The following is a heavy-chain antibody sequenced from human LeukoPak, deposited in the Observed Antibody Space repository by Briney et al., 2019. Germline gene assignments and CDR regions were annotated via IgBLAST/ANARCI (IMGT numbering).Heavy chain of an antibody. V-gene: IGHV3-30*18. J-gene: IGHJ4*02. CDR3: AKDGELGRSFDY. CDR2: ISYDGSNK. Sequence: GGSLRLSCAASRFTFSNFGMHWVRQAPGKGLEWVAVISYDGSNKYYADSVKGRFTISRDNSKNTLYLQMNSLRAEDTAVYYCAKDGELGRSFDYWGQGTLVTVSS. CDR1: RFTFSNFG. D-gene: IGHD1-26*01.